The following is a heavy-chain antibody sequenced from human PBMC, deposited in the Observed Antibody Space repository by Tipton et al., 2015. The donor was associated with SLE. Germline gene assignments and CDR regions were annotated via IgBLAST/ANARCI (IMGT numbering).Heavy chain of an antibody. Sequence: QLVQSGPEVKKPGASVKVSCKASGYTFTNYGISWVRQAPGQGLEWMGWISTYNGNTHYAQNLQGRVTMTTYTSTSTAYMELRSLRSDDTAVYYCAREVYSGSYYYYYGMDVWGQGTTVTISS. CDR1: GYTFTNYG. CDR2: ISTYNGNT. V-gene: IGHV1-18*01. CDR3: AREVYSGSYYYYYGMDV. D-gene: IGHD3-10*01. J-gene: IGHJ6*02.